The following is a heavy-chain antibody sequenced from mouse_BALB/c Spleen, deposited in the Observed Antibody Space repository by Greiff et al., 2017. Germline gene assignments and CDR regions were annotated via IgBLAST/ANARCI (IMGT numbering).Heavy chain of an antibody. CDR2: IYPGNSDT. V-gene: IGHV1-5*01. D-gene: IGHD2-9*01. Sequence: EVQLQESGTVLARPGASVKMSCKASGYSFTSYWMHWVKQRPGQGPEWIGAIYPGNSDTSYNQKFKGKAKLTAVTSASTAYMELSSLTNEDSAVYYCTTYYGYDVAYWGQGTLVTVSA. CDR3: TTYYGYDVAY. J-gene: IGHJ3*01. CDR1: GYSFTSYW.